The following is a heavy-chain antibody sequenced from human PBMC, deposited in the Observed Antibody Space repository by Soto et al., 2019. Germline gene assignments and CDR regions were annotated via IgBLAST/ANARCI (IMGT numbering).Heavy chain of an antibody. J-gene: IGHJ6*03. CDR2: ISSSSSYI. CDR1: GFTFSSYS. CDR3: ASLSTDYDFWSGYYYYYMDV. Sequence: EVQLVESGGGLVKPGGSLRLSCAASGFTFSSYSMNWVRQAPGKGLEWVSSISSSSSYIYYADSVKGRFTISRDNAKNSLYLQMNRLRAEDTAVYYCASLSTDYDFWSGYYYYYMDVWGKGTTVTVSS. V-gene: IGHV3-21*01. D-gene: IGHD3-3*01.